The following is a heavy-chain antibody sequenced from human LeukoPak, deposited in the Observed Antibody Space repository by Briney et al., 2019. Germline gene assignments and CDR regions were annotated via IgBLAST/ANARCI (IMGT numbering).Heavy chain of an antibody. CDR3: ARGAIPVALHWFDP. J-gene: IGHJ5*02. CDR2: IYTSGST. CDR1: GGSISSYY. Sequence: PSGTLSLTCTVSGGSISSYYWSWVRQPAGKGLEWLGRIYTSGSTDYNPSLKSRVTMSVDTSKNQISLKLTSVTAADTAVYYCARGAIPVALHWFDPWGQGILVTVSS. V-gene: IGHV4-4*07. D-gene: IGHD2-21*01.